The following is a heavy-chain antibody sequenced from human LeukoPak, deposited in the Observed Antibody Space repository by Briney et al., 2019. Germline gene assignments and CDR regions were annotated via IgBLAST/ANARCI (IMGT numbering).Heavy chain of an antibody. CDR1: GGSISSGVYC. CDR3: ARSRSRDSNGDGYHDWFDP. CDR2: VRYSGST. Sequence: PSETLSLTCSVSGGSISSGVYCWSWIRQPPGQGLEWIGHVRYSGSTSYNPSLRSRVSVSLDTSRNQFSLNLDSVTAADTAMYYCARSRSRDSNGDGYHDWFDPWGQGTLVTVSS. D-gene: IGHD3-22*01. J-gene: IGHJ5*02. V-gene: IGHV4-30-4*01.